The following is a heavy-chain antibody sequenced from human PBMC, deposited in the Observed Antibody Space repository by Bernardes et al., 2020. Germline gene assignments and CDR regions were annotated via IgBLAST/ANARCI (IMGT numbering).Heavy chain of an antibody. CDR2: INAGNGNT. D-gene: IGHD5-12*01. V-gene: IGHV1-3*01. J-gene: IGHJ4*02. CDR1: GYTFTSYA. CDR3: ARVTQYGGYSQYFDY. Sequence: ASVKVSCKASGYTFTSYAMHWVRQAPGQRLEWMGWINAGNGNTKYSQKFQGRVTITRDTSASTAYMELSSLRSEDTAVYYCARVTQYGGYSQYFDYWGQGTLVTVSS.